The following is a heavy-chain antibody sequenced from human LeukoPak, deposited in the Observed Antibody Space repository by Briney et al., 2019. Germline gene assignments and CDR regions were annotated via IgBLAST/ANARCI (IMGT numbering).Heavy chain of an antibody. Sequence: GGSLRLSCAASGFTFSSSAMSWVRQAPGKGLEWVSSISSSSSYIYYADSVKGRFTISRDNAKNSLYLQMNSLRAENTAVYYCARDRGYYDSSGYYEADYWGQGTLVTVSS. CDR2: ISSSSSYI. CDR1: GFTFSSSA. J-gene: IGHJ4*02. D-gene: IGHD3-22*01. V-gene: IGHV3-21*01. CDR3: ARDRGYYDSSGYYEADY.